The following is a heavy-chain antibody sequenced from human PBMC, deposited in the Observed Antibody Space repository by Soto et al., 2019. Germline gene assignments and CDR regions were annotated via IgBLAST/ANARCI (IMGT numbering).Heavy chain of an antibody. CDR2: VRDKANGYTT. D-gene: IGHD1-26*01. CDR1: GFIFSDHY. J-gene: IGHJ4*02. V-gene: IGHV3-72*01. CDR3: VRNLASGGTYYIYY. Sequence: EVQLVESGGGLVEPGGSLRLSCAASGFIFSDHYMDWVRQAPGKGLEWIGRVRDKANGYTTEYAASVRGRFTVSRDDSKNSLDLQMNSLQIEDTAMYYCVRNLASGGTYYIYYWGQGTLVTVSS.